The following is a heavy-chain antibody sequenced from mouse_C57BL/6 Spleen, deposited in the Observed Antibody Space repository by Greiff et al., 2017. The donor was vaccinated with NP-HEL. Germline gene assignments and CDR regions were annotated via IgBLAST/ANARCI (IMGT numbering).Heavy chain of an antibody. CDR2: IYPGDGDT. J-gene: IGHJ1*03. CDR1: GYAFSSSW. D-gene: IGHD2-5*01. V-gene: IGHV1-82*01. CDR3: ARRGSNYGYFDV. Sequence: VQLQESGPELVKPGASVKISCKASGYAFSSSWMNWVKQRPGKGLEWIGLIYPGDGDTNYNGKFKGKATLTADKSSSTAYMQLSSLTSEDSAVYFCARRGSNYGYFDVWGTGTTVTVSS.